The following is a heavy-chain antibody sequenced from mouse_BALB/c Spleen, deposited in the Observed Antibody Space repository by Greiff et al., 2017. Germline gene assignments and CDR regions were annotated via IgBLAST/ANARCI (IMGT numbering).Heavy chain of an antibody. V-gene: IGHV2-9-2*01. CDR2: IWTGGGT. Sequence: QVQLKESGPGLVAPSQSLSITCTVSGFSLTSYDISWIRQPPGKGLEWLGVIWTGGGTNYNSAFMSRLSISKDNSKSQVFLKMNSLQTDDTAIYYCVRGDGYYDFDYWGQGTTLTVSS. J-gene: IGHJ2*01. D-gene: IGHD2-3*01. CDR3: VRGDGYYDFDY. CDR1: GFSLTSYD.